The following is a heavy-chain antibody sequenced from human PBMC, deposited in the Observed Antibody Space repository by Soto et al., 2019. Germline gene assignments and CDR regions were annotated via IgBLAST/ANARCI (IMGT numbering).Heavy chain of an antibody. J-gene: IGHJ5*02. CDR3: ARDVTTTARFDP. CDR1: GGSFSGYY. Sequence: QVQLQQWGTGLLKPSETLSLTCAVYGGSFSGYYWSWIRQPPGKGLEWIGEINLSGSTNYNPPLKSRVTISVDTSKNQFSLKLSSVTAADTAVYYCARDVTTTARFDPWGQGTLVTVSS. D-gene: IGHD4-17*01. V-gene: IGHV4-34*01. CDR2: INLSGST.